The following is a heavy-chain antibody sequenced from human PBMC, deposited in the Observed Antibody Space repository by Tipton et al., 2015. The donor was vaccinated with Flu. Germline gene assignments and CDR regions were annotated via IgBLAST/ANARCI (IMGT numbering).Heavy chain of an antibody. V-gene: IGHV3-53*01. D-gene: IGHD4-17*01. Sequence: GSLRLSCAASGFTVSSNYMSWVRQAPGKGLEWVSVIYSGGSTYYADSVKGRFTISRDNSKNTLYLQMNSLRAEDTAVYYCARDPSATVTTNYYYYGMDVWGQGTTVTVSS. CDR2: IYSGGST. CDR1: GFTVSSNY. CDR3: ARDPSATVTTNYYYYGMDV. J-gene: IGHJ6*02.